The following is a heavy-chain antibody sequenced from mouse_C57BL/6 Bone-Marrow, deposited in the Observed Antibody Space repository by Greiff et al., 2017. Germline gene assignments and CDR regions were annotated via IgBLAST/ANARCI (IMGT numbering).Heavy chain of an antibody. J-gene: IGHJ3*01. CDR1: GFTFSSYG. Sequence: VQLKESGGDLVKPGGSLKLSCAASGFTFSSYGMSWVRQTPDKRLEWVATISSGGSYTYYPDSVKGRFTISRDNAKNTLYLQMSSLKSEDTAMYYCARRRYGNRFAYWGQGTLVTVSA. CDR3: ARRRYGNRFAY. D-gene: IGHD2-1*01. V-gene: IGHV5-6*01. CDR2: ISSGGSYT.